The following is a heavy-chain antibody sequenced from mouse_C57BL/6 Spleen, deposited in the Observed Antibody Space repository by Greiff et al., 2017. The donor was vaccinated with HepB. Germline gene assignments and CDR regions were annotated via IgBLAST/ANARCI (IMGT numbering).Heavy chain of an antibody. CDR2: IDPSDSYT. Sequence: VKQSCKASGYTFTSYWMHWVKQRPGQGLEWIGEIDPSDSYTNYNQKFKGKSTLTVDKSSSTAYMQLSSLTSEDSAVYYCARRGVYGTRYYFDYWGQGTTLTVSS. CDR1: GYTFTSYW. V-gene: IGHV1-69*01. CDR3: ARRGVYGTRYYFDY. J-gene: IGHJ2*01. D-gene: IGHD1-1*01.